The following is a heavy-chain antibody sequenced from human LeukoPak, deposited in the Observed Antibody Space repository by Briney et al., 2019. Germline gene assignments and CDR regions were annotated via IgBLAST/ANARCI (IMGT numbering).Heavy chain of an antibody. Sequence: HPGGSLRLSCAASGFTFSSYAMSWVRQAPGKGLEWVSAISGSGGSTYYADSAKGRFTISRDNSKNTLYLQMNSLRAEDTAVYYCAKDLKPPVAAAGYYFDYWGQGTLVTVSS. D-gene: IGHD6-13*01. J-gene: IGHJ4*02. V-gene: IGHV3-23*01. CDR3: AKDLKPPVAAAGYYFDY. CDR2: ISGSGGST. CDR1: GFTFSSYA.